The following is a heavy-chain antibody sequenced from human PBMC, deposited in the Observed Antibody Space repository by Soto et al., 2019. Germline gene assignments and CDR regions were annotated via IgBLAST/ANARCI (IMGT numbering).Heavy chain of an antibody. Sequence: SETLSLTCGVSGHSLASGYYWGWIRQPPGKGPEWIGSISYSGKTYYNPSLASRISIAVDMSKNQFSLRLTSVTAADTALYYCSRGAGAPWVRFDYWGQGTQVTVSS. CDR3: SRGAGAPWVRFDY. CDR1: GHSLASGYY. CDR2: ISYSGKT. D-gene: IGHD2-21*01. V-gene: IGHV4-38-2*01. J-gene: IGHJ4*02.